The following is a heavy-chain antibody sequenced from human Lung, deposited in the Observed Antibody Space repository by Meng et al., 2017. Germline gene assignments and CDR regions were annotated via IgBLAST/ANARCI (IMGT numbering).Heavy chain of an antibody. CDR1: GGSVSGFD. CDR2: INHSGGT. Sequence: QMRPHQWGAGLVKPAETLSLTCAVSGGSVSGFDWSWIRQSPGKGLEWIGEINHSGGTNFNPSFKSRVTMSVDASKNHFSLNLRSVTAADTAVYYCARGGSVQSPWGQGTLVTVSS. J-gene: IGHJ5*02. CDR3: ARGGSVQSP. V-gene: IGHV4-34*01.